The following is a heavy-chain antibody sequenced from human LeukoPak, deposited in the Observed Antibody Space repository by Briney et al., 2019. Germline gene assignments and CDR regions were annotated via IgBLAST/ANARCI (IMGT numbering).Heavy chain of an antibody. CDR2: INHSGST. J-gene: IGHJ4*02. CDR1: GYSISSGYY. Sequence: SETLSLTCTVSGYSISSGYYWGWIRQPPGKGLEWTGSINHSGSTYYNPSLKSRVTISVDTSKNQFSLKLSSVTAADTAVYYCARTLPSAQYYYDSSGYYRYFDYWGQGTLVTVSS. V-gene: IGHV4-38-2*02. D-gene: IGHD3-22*01. CDR3: ARTLPSAQYYYDSSGYYRYFDY.